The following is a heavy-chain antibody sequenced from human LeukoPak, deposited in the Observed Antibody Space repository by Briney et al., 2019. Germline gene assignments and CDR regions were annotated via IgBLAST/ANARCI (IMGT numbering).Heavy chain of an antibody. CDR3: ARRITIFGVESNWFDP. J-gene: IGHJ5*02. Sequence: GESLKISCKGARYSFTGYWIGWVRQMPGKGLEWMGIIYPGDSDTRYSPSFQGQVTISADKSISTAYLQWSSLKASDTAMYYCARRITIFGVESNWFDPWGQGTLVTVSS. CDR1: RYSFTGYW. D-gene: IGHD3-3*01. CDR2: IYPGDSDT. V-gene: IGHV5-51*01.